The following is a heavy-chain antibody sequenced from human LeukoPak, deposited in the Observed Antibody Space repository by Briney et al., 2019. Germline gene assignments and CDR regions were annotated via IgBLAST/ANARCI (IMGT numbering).Heavy chain of an antibody. CDR3: ARDLNTSGSYYPFDY. CDR1: GGSFSGYY. Sequence: SETLSLTCAVYGGSFSGYYWSWIRQPPGKGLEWIGEINHSGSTNYNSSLKSRVTISVDTSKNQFSLKLSSVTAADTAVYYCARDLNTSGSYYPFDYWGQGTLVTVSS. V-gene: IGHV4-34*01. D-gene: IGHD1-26*01. CDR2: INHSGST. J-gene: IGHJ4*02.